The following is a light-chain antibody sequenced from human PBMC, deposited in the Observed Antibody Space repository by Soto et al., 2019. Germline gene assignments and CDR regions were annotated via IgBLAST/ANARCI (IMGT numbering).Light chain of an antibody. CDR2: DVT. CDR3: SSYTTSSTRV. J-gene: IGLJ3*02. CDR1: SSDVGRYNF. Sequence: QSVLTQPASVSGSPGQSITISCTGTSSDVGRYNFVSWYQQHPGKAPKLIIYDVTNRPSGVSNRFSGSKSDNTASLTISGLQAEDEADYYCSSYTTSSTRVFGGGTKVTVL. V-gene: IGLV2-14*03.